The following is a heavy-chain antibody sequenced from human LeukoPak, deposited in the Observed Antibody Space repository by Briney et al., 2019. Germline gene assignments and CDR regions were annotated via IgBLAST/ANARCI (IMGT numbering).Heavy chain of an antibody. CDR2: IYYSGST. V-gene: IGHV4-39*07. J-gene: IGHJ4*02. CDR1: GGSISSSSDY. Sequence: SETLSLTCTVSGGSISSSSDYWGWIRQPPGKGLEWIGSIYYSGSTYYNPSLKSRVTISVDTSKNQFSLKLSSVTAADTAVYYCARGTNVVVPAAMLDYWGQGTLVTVSS. CDR3: ARGTNVVVPAAMLDY. D-gene: IGHD2-2*01.